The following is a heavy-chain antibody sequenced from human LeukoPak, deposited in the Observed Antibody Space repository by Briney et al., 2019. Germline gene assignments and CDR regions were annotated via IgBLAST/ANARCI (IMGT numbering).Heavy chain of an antibody. D-gene: IGHD3-10*01. J-gene: IGHJ5*02. V-gene: IGHV4-61*02. CDR1: GGSISSDLYY. CDR3: AGGAYGSGSYAKWFDP. CDR2: IYSSGTT. Sequence: PSETLSLTCTVSGGSISSDLYYWSWIRQPAGKGLEWIGRIYSSGTTNYNPSLKSRVTISLERSKNQVSLMLNSVTAADTAVYYCAGGAYGSGSYAKWFDPWGQGTLVIVSS.